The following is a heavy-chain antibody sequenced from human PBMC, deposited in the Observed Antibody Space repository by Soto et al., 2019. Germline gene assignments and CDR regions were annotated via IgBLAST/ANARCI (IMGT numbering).Heavy chain of an antibody. V-gene: IGHV3-7*01. J-gene: IGHJ5*02. CDR1: GFTFSSYW. Sequence: EVQLVESGGGLVQPGGSLRLSCAASGFTFSSYWMSWVRQAPGKGLEWVANIKQDGSEKYYVDSVKGRFTISRDNAKNSLYLQMNSLRAEDTAVYYCARDPSSPYYDILTGYYFGWFDPWGQGTLVTVSS. CDR2: IKQDGSEK. D-gene: IGHD3-9*01. CDR3: ARDPSSPYYDILTGYYFGWFDP.